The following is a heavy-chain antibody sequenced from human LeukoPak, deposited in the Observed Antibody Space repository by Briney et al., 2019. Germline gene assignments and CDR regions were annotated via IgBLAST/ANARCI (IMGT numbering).Heavy chain of an antibody. D-gene: IGHD3-22*01. Sequence: RAGGSLRLSCAASGFSFSTYAMTWVRRAPGKGLEWVSGISGSGGSPYYADSVKGRFTISRDTSKNTLYLQMNSLRAEDTAVYYCAKAVYDSSGSFDFGGQGTLVTVSS. CDR2: ISGSGGSP. CDR1: GFSFSTYA. V-gene: IGHV3-23*01. J-gene: IGHJ4*02. CDR3: AKAVYDSSGSFDF.